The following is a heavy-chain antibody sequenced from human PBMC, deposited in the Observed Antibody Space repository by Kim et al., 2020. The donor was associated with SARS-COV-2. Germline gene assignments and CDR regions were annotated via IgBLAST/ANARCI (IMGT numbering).Heavy chain of an antibody. CDR1: GYRFSGYG. Sequence: ASVKVSCKASGYRFSGYGVSWVRQAPGQGLDWVGWSNTYNGDTNYADKVQGRVTMTTDTSTGTVYMELRSLRYDDTAVYYCARGYDNLDFWGQGTLVTVS. J-gene: IGHJ4*02. CDR2: SNTYNGDT. CDR3: ARGYDNLDF. D-gene: IGHD3-22*01. V-gene: IGHV1-18*01.